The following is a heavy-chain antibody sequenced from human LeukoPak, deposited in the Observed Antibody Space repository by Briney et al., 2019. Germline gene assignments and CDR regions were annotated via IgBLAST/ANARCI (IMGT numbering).Heavy chain of an antibody. CDR1: GGSISSYY. J-gene: IGHJ4*02. V-gene: IGHV4-59*01. Sequence: SETLSLTCTVSGGSISSYYWSWIRQPPGKGLEWIGYIYYSGSTNYNPSLKSRVTISVDTSKNQFSLKLSSVTAADTAVYYCARLYQGKRPPDYWGQGTLVTVSS. CDR2: IYYSGST. D-gene: IGHD6-25*01. CDR3: ARLYQGKRPPDY.